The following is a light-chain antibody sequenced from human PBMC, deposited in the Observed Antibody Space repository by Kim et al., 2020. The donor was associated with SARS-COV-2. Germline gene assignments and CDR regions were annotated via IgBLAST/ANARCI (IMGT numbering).Light chain of an antibody. CDR2: GAS. CDR3: QQYNDWPLLT. V-gene: IGKV3-15*01. CDR1: QSVKNN. Sequence: IVMTQSPATLSVSPGERVTLSCRASQSVKNNLAWYQQRPGQAPRLLIYGASTRATGIPARFSGSGSGTEFSLTIRSLQSEDLAVYYCQQYNDWPLLTFGGGTKVDIK. J-gene: IGKJ4*01.